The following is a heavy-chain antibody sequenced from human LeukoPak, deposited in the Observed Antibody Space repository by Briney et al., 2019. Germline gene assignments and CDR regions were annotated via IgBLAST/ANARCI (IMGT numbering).Heavy chain of an antibody. Sequence: GGCLRLSCTASGFIASSNYMSWVRQAPGKGLEWVSLIYSGGSTYYADSVMGRSTISRDKSNNTLYLQMNSLRAEDTAVYYCATGGRLGVAFEGWGQGTLATVSS. CDR1: GFIASSNY. CDR2: IYSGGST. CDR3: ATGGRLGVAFEG. D-gene: IGHD2-15*01. J-gene: IGHJ4*02. V-gene: IGHV3-53*01.